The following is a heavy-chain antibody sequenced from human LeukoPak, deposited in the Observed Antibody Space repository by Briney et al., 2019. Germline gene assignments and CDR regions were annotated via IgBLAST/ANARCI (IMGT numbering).Heavy chain of an antibody. Sequence: GGSLRLSCAASGITFSTYAMSWVRQAPGKGLEWVSAISGSGDSTYYADSVKGRFAISRDNSKNTLYLQMSSLRAEDTAVYYCAKDHQSSTWFLYFDYWGQGTLVTVSS. J-gene: IGHJ4*02. CDR2: ISGSGDST. CDR3: AKDHQSSTWFLYFDY. D-gene: IGHD6-13*01. CDR1: GITFSTYA. V-gene: IGHV3-23*01.